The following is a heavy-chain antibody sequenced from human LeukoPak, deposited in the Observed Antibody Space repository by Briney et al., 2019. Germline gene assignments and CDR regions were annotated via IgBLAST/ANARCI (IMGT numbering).Heavy chain of an antibody. CDR2: ISQFGST. V-gene: IGHV4-34*01. CDR1: GGPFSGYY. CDR3: VRESYYYGMDV. Sequence: PSETLSLTCDVLGGPFSGYYWSWIRQPPGRRLEWIGEISQFGSTDYNPSLKSRVTISVDTSRGRFSLKVTSVTAADTAVYYCVRESYYYGMDVWGQGTTVTVSS. J-gene: IGHJ6*02.